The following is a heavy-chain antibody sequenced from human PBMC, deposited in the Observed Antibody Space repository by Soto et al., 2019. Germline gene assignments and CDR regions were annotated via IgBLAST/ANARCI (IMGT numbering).Heavy chain of an antibody. CDR3: AGDSGSMSRVGADFDY. Sequence: GGSLRLSCAASGFTFSSYAMHWVRQAPGKGLEWVAVISYDGSNKYYADSVKGRFTISRDNSKNTLYLQMNSLRAEAAAVYYCAGDSGSMSRVGADFDYWGQGTLVTVSS. J-gene: IGHJ4*02. CDR2: ISYDGSNK. CDR1: GFTFSSYA. D-gene: IGHD1-26*01. V-gene: IGHV3-30*04.